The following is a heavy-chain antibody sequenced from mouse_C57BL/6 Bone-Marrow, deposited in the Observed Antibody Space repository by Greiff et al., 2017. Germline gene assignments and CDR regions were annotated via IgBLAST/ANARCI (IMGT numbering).Heavy chain of an antibody. CDR2: INPSSGYT. CDR3: ARVKVSLYYTAFAY. V-gene: IGHV1-7*01. Sequence: VKLMASGAELAKPGASVKLSSKASGYTFTSYWRHWVKQRPGQGREWIGNINPSSGYTKYNQKSKDKATLTADKSSSTAYMQLSSLTYEDSAVYYCARVKVSLYYTAFAYWGQGTLVTVSA. D-gene: IGHD2-1*01. J-gene: IGHJ3*01. CDR1: GYTFTSYW.